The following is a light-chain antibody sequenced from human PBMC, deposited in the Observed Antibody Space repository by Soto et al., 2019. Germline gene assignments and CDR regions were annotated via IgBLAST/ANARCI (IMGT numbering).Light chain of an antibody. CDR1: SSNIGSNT. V-gene: IGLV1-44*01. CDR3: AAWDDSLNVYYV. Sequence: QSVLTQPPSASGTPGQRVTISCSGSSSNIGSNTVNWYQQLPGTAPKLLIYSNNQRPSGVPDRFSGSKSGTSASLAISGLKPEDEADYYCAAWDDSLNVYYVFGTGTKVTVL. CDR2: SNN. J-gene: IGLJ1*01.